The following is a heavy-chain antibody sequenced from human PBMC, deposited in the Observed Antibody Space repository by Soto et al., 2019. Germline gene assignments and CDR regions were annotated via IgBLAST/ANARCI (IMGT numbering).Heavy chain of an antibody. V-gene: IGHV3-48*01. CDR1: GFTFRNYG. D-gene: IGHD3-22*01. CDR2: IGIGSSTK. Sequence: GGSLRLSCAASGFTFRNYGMNWVRQAPGKGLEWVSYIGIGSSTKYYADSVKGRFTISRDNAKNSLYLQMNSLRAEDAAVYYCARDQLYYNDISGRPLNAFDVWGQGTMVTVS. CDR3: ARDQLYYNDISGRPLNAFDV. J-gene: IGHJ3*01.